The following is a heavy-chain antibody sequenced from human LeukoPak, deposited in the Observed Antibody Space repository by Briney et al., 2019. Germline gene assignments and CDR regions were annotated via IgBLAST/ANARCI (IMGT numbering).Heavy chain of an antibody. CDR2: IKQDGSEK. J-gene: IGHJ6*02. D-gene: IGHD3-3*01. V-gene: IGHV3-7*03. Sequence: GGSLRLSCAASGFTFSTYSMNWVRQAPGKGLEWVANIKQDGSEKYYVDSVKGRFTISRDNAKNSLYLQMNSLRAEDTAVYYCARDAYDFWSGSYGMDVWGQGTTVTVSS. CDR1: GFTFSTYS. CDR3: ARDAYDFWSGSYGMDV.